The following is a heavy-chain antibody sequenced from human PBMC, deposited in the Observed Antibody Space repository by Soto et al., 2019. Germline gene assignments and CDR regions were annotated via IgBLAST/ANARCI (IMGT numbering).Heavy chain of an antibody. CDR1: GFTFSSYS. CDR3: ARADYYDSSGYY. V-gene: IGHV3-48*02. D-gene: IGHD3-22*01. CDR2: ISSSSSTI. Sequence: GSLRLSCAASGFTFSSYSMNWVLQAPGKGLEWVSYISSSSSTIYYADSVKGRFTISRDNAKNSLYLQMNSLRDEDTAVYYCARADYYDSSGYYWGQGTLVTVSS. J-gene: IGHJ4*02.